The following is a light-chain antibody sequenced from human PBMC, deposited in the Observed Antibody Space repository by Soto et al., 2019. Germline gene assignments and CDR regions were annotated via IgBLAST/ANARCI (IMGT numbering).Light chain of an antibody. CDR1: QSISSY. V-gene: IGKV1-39*01. CDR2: AAS. J-gene: IGKJ4*02. CDR3: QQSYSTPLT. Sequence: DIQMTQSPSTLSASAGGRVTITCRASQSISSYLNWYQQKPGKAPKLLIYAASSLQSGVPSRFSGSGSGTDVTLTISSLQPEDFATYYCQQSYSTPLTFGGGTKVDIK.